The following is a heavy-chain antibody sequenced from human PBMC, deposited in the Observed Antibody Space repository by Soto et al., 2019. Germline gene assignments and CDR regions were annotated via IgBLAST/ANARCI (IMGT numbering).Heavy chain of an antibody. CDR2: INHSGST. J-gene: IGHJ6*02. CDR1: GGSFSGYY. Sequence: SETLSLTCAVYGGSFSGYYWSWIRQPPGKGLEWIGEINHSGSTNYNPSLKSRVTISVDTSKNQFSLKLSSVTAADTAVYYCARSGYCSGGSCPQSYYYYYHGMDVWGQGTTVTVSS. CDR3: ARSGYCSGGSCPQSYYYYYHGMDV. D-gene: IGHD2-15*01. V-gene: IGHV4-34*01.